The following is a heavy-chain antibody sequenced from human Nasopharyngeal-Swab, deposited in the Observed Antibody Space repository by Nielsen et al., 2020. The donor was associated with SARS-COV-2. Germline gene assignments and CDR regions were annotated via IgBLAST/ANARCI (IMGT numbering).Heavy chain of an antibody. D-gene: IGHD6-13*01. Sequence: GESLKISCAASGFPFNTYWMAWVRQAPGKGLEWVANIKEDGSDKNYVESVKGRFTISRDNAKNSLYLQMNSLRAEDTAVYYCARDGGSSWYYWFDPWGQGTLVTVSS. CDR1: GFPFNTYW. CDR2: IKEDGSDK. V-gene: IGHV3-7*01. J-gene: IGHJ5*02. CDR3: ARDGGSSWYYWFDP.